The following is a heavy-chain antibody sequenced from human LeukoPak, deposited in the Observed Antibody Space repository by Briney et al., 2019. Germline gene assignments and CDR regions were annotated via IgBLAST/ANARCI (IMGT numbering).Heavy chain of an antibody. D-gene: IGHD4-17*01. Sequence: GALRLSCAASGFTFNNYGMHWVRQAPGKGLEWVAFIRYDGSSKYYAESVKGRFTISRDDSKNTLYLQMKSLRAEDTAVYYCAKPMTTVTPFDYWGQGTLVTVSS. CDR3: AKPMTTVTPFDY. CDR2: IRYDGSSK. J-gene: IGHJ4*02. CDR1: GFTFNNYG. V-gene: IGHV3-30*02.